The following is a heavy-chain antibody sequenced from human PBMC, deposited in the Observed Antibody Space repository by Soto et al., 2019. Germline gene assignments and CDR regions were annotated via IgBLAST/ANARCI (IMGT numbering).Heavy chain of an antibody. J-gene: IGHJ4*02. Sequence: PGGSLRLSCAASGFTFSSYAMHWVRQAPGKGLEWVAVISYDGSNKYYADSVKGRFTISRDNSKNTLYLQMNSLRAEDTAVYYCARDPPHSIAAAGSPLDYWGQGTLVTVSS. V-gene: IGHV3-30-3*01. CDR2: ISYDGSNK. D-gene: IGHD6-13*01. CDR3: ARDPPHSIAAAGSPLDY. CDR1: GFTFSSYA.